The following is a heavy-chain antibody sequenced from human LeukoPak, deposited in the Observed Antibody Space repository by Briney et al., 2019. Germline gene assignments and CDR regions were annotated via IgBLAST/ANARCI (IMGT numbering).Heavy chain of an antibody. CDR2: ISSSSSYI. Sequence: GGSLRLSCAASGFTFSSYSMNWVRQAPGKGLEWVSSISSSSSYIYYADSVKGRFTISRDNAENSLYLQMNSLRAEDTAVYYCARDRKSPYYDFWAWGQGTLVTVSS. CDR3: ARDRKSPYYDFWA. J-gene: IGHJ5*02. V-gene: IGHV3-21*01. CDR1: GFTFSSYS. D-gene: IGHD3-3*01.